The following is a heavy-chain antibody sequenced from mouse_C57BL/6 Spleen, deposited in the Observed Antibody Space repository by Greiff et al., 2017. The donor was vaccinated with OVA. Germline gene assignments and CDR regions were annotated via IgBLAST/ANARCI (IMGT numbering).Heavy chain of an antibody. D-gene: IGHD2-1*01. Sequence: VMLVESGAELVKPGASVKISCKASGYAFSSYWMNWVKQRPGKGLEWIGQIYPGDGDTNYNGKFKGKATLTADKSSSTAYMQLSSLTSEDSAVYFCARGGIYYGNYYFDYWGQGTTLTVSS. J-gene: IGHJ2*01. CDR2: IYPGDGDT. CDR1: GYAFSSYW. CDR3: ARGGIYYGNYYFDY. V-gene: IGHV1-80*01.